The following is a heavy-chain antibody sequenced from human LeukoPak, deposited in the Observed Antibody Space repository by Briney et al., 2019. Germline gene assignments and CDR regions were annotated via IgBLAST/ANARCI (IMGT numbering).Heavy chain of an antibody. CDR1: GFTFSNAW. Sequence: GGSLRLSCAASGFTFSNAWMSWVRQAPGKGREWVGRIKSKTDGGTTDYAAPVKGRFTISRDDSKNTLYLQMNSLKTEDTAVYYCTTQITPYYYYGMDVWGKGTTVTVSS. CDR3: TTQITPYYYYGMDV. D-gene: IGHD5-24*01. J-gene: IGHJ6*04. V-gene: IGHV3-15*01. CDR2: IKSKTDGGTT.